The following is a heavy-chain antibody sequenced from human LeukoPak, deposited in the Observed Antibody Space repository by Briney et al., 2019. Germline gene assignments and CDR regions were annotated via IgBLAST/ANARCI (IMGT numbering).Heavy chain of an antibody. V-gene: IGHV2-70*11. CDR2: IGWDDDK. D-gene: IGHD6-19*01. CDR1: GFSLSTSGMC. Sequence: SGPTLVNPTQTLTLTCTFSGFSLSTSGMCVSWIRQPPGKALEWLARIGWDDDKYYSTSLKTRLTISKDTPKNQVVLTMTNMDPVDTATYYCARSSGIAVAGPYFDYWGQGTLVTVSS. CDR3: ARSSGIAVAGPYFDY. J-gene: IGHJ4*02.